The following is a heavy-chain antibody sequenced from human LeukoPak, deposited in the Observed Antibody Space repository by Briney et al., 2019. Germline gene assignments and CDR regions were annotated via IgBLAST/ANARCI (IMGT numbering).Heavy chain of an antibody. CDR1: GFTFSSYG. CDR3: AKTGRSYFDY. V-gene: IGHV3-30*18. CDR2: ISYDGSNK. J-gene: IGHJ4*02. D-gene: IGHD3-10*01. Sequence: PGGSLRLSCAASGFTFSSYGMHWVRQAPGKGLEWVAVISYDGSNKYYADSVKGRFTISRGNSKNTLYLQMNSLRAEDTAVYYCAKTGRSYFDYWGQGTLVTVSS.